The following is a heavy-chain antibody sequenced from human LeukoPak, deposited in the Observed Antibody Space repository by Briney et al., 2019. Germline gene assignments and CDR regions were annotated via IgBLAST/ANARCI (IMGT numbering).Heavy chain of an antibody. CDR3: ARGGIDCSGGSCFYYFDH. V-gene: IGHV1-69*04. D-gene: IGHD2-15*01. Sequence: SVKVSCKASGGTFTNYAINWVRQAPGQGLGWMGRIIPIVGIANYAQKFQGRVTITADKSTTTAHMELSSLRSEDTAVYYCARGGIDCSGGSCFYYFDHWGQGTLVTVSS. CDR2: IIPIVGIA. CDR1: GGTFTNYA. J-gene: IGHJ4*02.